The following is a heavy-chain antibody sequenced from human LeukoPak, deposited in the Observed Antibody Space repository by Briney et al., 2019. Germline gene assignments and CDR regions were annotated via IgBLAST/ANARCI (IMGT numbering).Heavy chain of an antibody. V-gene: IGHV1-8*03. D-gene: IGHD2-2*01. J-gene: IGHJ5*02. CDR3: ATTGYCSSTSCSGTGDWFDP. CDR2: MNPNSGNT. Sequence: ASVKVSCKAFGYTFTSYDINWVRQATGQGLEWMGWMNPNSGNTGYAQKFQGRVTITRNTSISTAYMELSSLRSEDTAVYYCATTGYCSSTSCSGTGDWFDPWGQGTLVTVSS. CDR1: GYTFTSYD.